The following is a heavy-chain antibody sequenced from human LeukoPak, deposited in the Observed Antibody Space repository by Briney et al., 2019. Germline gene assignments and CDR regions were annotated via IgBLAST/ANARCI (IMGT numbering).Heavy chain of an antibody. CDR1: GGSFSGYY. V-gene: IGHV4-34*01. D-gene: IGHD6-13*01. Sequence: TLSLTCAVYGGSFSGYYWSWIRQPPGKGLEWIGEINHSGSTNYNPSLKSRVTISVDTSKNQFSLKLSSVTAADTAVYYCARGKLANRISSSWYWFDPWGQGTLVTVSS. CDR3: ARGKLANRISSSWYWFDP. J-gene: IGHJ5*02. CDR2: INHSGST.